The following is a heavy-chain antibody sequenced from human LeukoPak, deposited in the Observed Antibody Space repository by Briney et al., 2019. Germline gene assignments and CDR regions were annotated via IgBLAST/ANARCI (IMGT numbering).Heavy chain of an antibody. CDR3: ARMYCSRGSCYPLFYYNAMDV. Sequence: ASVKVSCKASGYTFTMNGLSWVRQSPGQGLEWMGWISSYNGKTNYAQRLQGRVTMTTDTSTSTAYMELRSLRSDDTAVYYCARMYCSRGSCYPLFYYNAMDVWGQGTTVTVSS. D-gene: IGHD2-15*01. CDR1: GYTFTMNG. J-gene: IGHJ6*02. V-gene: IGHV1-18*01. CDR2: ISSYNGKT.